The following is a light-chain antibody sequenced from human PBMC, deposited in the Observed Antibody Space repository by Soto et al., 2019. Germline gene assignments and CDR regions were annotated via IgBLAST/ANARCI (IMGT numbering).Light chain of an antibody. CDR3: GTWATSLSAVV. CDR2: DTN. V-gene: IGLV1-51*01. J-gene: IGLJ2*01. Sequence: QSVLTQPPSVSAAPGQKVTISCSGASSNIGKNYVSWYQQLPGTAPKLLIFDTNKRPSGIPDRFSGSKSGTSAALDITALQTGDEADYYCGTWATSLSAVVFGGGTKLTVL. CDR1: SSNIGKNY.